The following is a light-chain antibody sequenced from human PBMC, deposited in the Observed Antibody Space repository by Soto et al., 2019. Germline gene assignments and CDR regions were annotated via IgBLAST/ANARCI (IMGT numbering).Light chain of an antibody. CDR3: QQYNKWPPYT. J-gene: IGKJ2*01. V-gene: IGKV3-20*01. CDR2: GAS. CDR1: QSVSSSY. Sequence: EIVLTQSPGTLSLSPVERATLSCMASQSVSSSYLSWYQQRPGQAPRLLIYGASSRATGIPDRFSGSGSETEFTLTIRSLQSEDFAVYFCQQYNKWPPYTFGQGTKVDIK.